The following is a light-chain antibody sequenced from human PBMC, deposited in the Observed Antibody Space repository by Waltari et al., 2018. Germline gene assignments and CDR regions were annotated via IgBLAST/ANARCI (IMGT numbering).Light chain of an antibody. Sequence: VMTQSPATLSGSPGEIATLSCRASQSVSSNLSWYQQKPGQAPRLLIYGASTGDTGIPARFSGSGSGTEFTLTISSLQSEDFAVYYCQQYNNWPPLTFGGGTKVEIK. V-gene: IGKV3-15*01. CDR1: QSVSSN. J-gene: IGKJ4*01. CDR2: GAS. CDR3: QQYNNWPPLT.